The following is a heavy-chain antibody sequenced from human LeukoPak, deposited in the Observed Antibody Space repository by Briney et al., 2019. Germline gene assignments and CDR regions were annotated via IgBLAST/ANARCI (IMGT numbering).Heavy chain of an antibody. D-gene: IGHD5-24*01. J-gene: IGHJ3*02. V-gene: IGHV4-61*10. CDR2: IYYSGST. CDR3: ARDGYNLLYAFDI. CDR1: GGSISSGSYY. Sequence: SETLSLTCTVSGGSISSGSYYWSWIRQPAGKGLEWIGYIYYSGSTNYNPSLKSRVTISVDTSKNQFSLKLSSVTAADTAVYYCARDGYNLLYAFDIWGQGTMVTVSS.